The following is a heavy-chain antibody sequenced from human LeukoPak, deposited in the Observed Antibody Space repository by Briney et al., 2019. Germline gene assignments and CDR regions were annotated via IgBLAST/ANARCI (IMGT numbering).Heavy chain of an antibody. CDR3: ARLRRRDGYNYHFDY. CDR2: INHSGST. CDR1: GGSFSGYY. D-gene: IGHD5-24*01. V-gene: IGHV4-34*01. J-gene: IGHJ4*02. Sequence: ASETLSLTCAVYGGSFSGYYWSWIRQPPGKGLEWIGEINHSGSTNYNPSLKSRVTISVDTSKNQFSLKLSSVTAADTAVYYCARLRRRDGYNYHFDYWGQGTLVTVSS.